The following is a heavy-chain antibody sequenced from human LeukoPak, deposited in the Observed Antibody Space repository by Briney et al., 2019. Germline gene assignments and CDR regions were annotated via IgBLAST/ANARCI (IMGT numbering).Heavy chain of an antibody. CDR3: ARGGSDHGEYFQH. J-gene: IGHJ1*01. CDR1: GGSISGYY. Sequence: PSETLSLTCTVSGGSISGYYWSWIRQPAGKGLEWIGRMYTRGSTKYNYSPSLKSRVTMSLDTSKNQFSLKLSSVTAADTAVYYCARGGSDHGEYFQHWGQGTLVTVSS. V-gene: IGHV4-4*07. CDR2: MYTRGSTKY. D-gene: IGHD2-21*02.